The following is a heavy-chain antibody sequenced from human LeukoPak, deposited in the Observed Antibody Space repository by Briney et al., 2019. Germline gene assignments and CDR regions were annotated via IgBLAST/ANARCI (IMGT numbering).Heavy chain of an antibody. CDR2: IYYSGST. J-gene: IGHJ6*02. D-gene: IGHD4-17*01. CDR1: GFTFSSYA. V-gene: IGHV4-30-4*08. CDR3: ARAMNDYGDYGPLDYGMDV. Sequence: LRLSCAASGFTFSSYAMSWVRQAPGKGLEWIGYIYYSGSTYYNPSLKSRVTISVDTSKNQFSLKLSSVTAADTAVYYCARAMNDYGDYGPLDYGMDVWGQGTTVTVSS.